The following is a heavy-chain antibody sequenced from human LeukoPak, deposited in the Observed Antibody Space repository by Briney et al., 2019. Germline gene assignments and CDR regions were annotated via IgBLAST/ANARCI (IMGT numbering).Heavy chain of an antibody. V-gene: IGHV4-39*01. J-gene: IGHJ3*02. Sequence: PSETLSLTCTVSGGSISSSSYYWGWIRQPPGKGLEWIGSIYYSGSTYYNPSLKSRVTISVDTSKDQFSLKLSPVTAADTAVYYCARPYGSGDKDAFDIWGQGTMVTVSS. D-gene: IGHD3-10*01. CDR3: ARPYGSGDKDAFDI. CDR2: IYYSGST. CDR1: GGSISSSSYY.